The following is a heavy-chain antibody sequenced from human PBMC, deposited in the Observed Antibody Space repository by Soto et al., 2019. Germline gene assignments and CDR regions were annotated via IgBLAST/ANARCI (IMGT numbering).Heavy chain of an antibody. J-gene: IGHJ4*02. CDR2: ISHDGSNK. V-gene: IGHV3-30-3*01. CDR1: GFTFSSYA. D-gene: IGHD6-6*01. CDR3: ARDRRSSFQDY. Sequence: GGSLRLSCAASGFTFSSYAMHWVRQAPGKGLEWVAVISHDGSNKYYADSVKGRFTISRDNSKNTLYLQMNSLRAEDTAVYYCARDRRSSFQDYWGQGTLVTVSS.